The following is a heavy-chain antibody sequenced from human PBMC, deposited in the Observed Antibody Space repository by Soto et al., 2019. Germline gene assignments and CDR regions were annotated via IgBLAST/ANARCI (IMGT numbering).Heavy chain of an antibody. Sequence: QVQLVQSGAEVKKPGSSVKVSCKASGDTFSSYTISWVRHAPGQGLEWMGRIIPILGIANYAQKFQGRVTITADKSTSTAYMELSSLRSEDTAVYYCARAIGDRSSSNGEHYYFDYWGQGTLVTVSS. D-gene: IGHD6-13*01. V-gene: IGHV1-69*02. CDR1: GDTFSSYT. CDR2: IIPILGIA. CDR3: ARAIGDRSSSNGEHYYFDY. J-gene: IGHJ4*02.